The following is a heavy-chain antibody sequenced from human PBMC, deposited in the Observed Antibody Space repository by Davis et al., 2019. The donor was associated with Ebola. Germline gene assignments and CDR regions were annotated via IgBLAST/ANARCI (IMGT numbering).Heavy chain of an antibody. CDR2: INHSGST. CDR3: ARARIVVVPAAAVLRPYYYYGMDV. D-gene: IGHD2-2*01. V-gene: IGHV4-34*01. Sequence: MPSETLSLTCAVYGGSFSGYYWSWIRQPPGKGLEWIGEINHSGSTNYNPSLKSRVTISVDTSKNQFSLKLSSVTAADTAVYYCARARIVVVPAAAVLRPYYYYGMDVWGQGTTVTVSS. CDR1: GGSFSGYY. J-gene: IGHJ6*02.